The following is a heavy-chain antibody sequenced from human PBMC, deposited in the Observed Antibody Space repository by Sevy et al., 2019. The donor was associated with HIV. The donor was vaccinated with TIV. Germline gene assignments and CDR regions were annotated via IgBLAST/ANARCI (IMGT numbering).Heavy chain of an antibody. Sequence: GGSLRLSCVASGIAFRNAWMNWVRQAPGKGLEWVSHISSGGSNKYYADSVKGRFTISRDNAKNSLYLQMNSLRVEDTALYYCARVRYNYGSYYFDYWGQGTLVTVSS. J-gene: IGHJ4*02. CDR1: GIAFRNAW. D-gene: IGHD5-18*01. CDR2: ISSGGSNK. V-gene: IGHV3-11*01. CDR3: ARVRYNYGSYYFDY.